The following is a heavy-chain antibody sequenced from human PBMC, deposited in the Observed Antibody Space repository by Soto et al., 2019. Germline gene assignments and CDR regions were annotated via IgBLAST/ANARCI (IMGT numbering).Heavy chain of an antibody. CDR3: ARDKRDLRFLEWSYYFDY. V-gene: IGHV3-30-3*01. CDR1: GFTFSSYA. Sequence: QVQLVESGGGVVQPGRSLRLPCAASGFTFSSYAMHWVRQAPGKGLEWVAVISYDGSNKYYADSVKGRFTISGGNSKNTLYLQMNSLRAEDTAVYYCARDKRDLRFLEWSYYFDYWGQGTLVTVSS. CDR2: ISYDGSNK. J-gene: IGHJ4*02. D-gene: IGHD3-3*01.